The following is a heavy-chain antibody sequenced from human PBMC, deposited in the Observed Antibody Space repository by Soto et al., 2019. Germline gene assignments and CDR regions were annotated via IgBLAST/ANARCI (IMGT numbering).Heavy chain of an antibody. D-gene: IGHD3-22*01. CDR3: AVGRHQTSGSNTWFDP. J-gene: IGHJ5*02. V-gene: IGHV3-23*01. CDR1: GVTFSTYA. Sequence: EVQLLESGGGLVQPGGSLRLSCAASGVTFSTYAMNWVRQAPGKGLEWVATISDTGGGTFYAGSVKGRFTISRDNSKNTLYLQMHSLRADASAIYFCAVGRHQTSGSNTWFDPWGRGTLVTVSS. CDR2: ISDTGGGT.